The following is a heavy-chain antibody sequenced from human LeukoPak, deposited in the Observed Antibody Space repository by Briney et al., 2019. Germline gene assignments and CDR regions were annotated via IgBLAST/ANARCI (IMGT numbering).Heavy chain of an antibody. CDR2: MNPNSGNT. CDR3: ARAMIYCTNGVCHREAFDI. V-gene: IGHV1-8*03. CDR1: GYTFTSYD. Sequence: ASVKVSCKASGYTFTSYDINWVRQAPGQGLEWMGWMNPNSGNTGYAQKFRGRVTITRNTSISTAYMELSSLRSEDTAVYYCARAMIYCTNGVCHREAFDIWGQGTMVTVSS. J-gene: IGHJ3*02. D-gene: IGHD2-8*01.